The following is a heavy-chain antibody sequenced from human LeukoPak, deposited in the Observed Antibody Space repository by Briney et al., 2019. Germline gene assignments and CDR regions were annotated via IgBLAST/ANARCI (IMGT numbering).Heavy chain of an antibody. CDR3: ARSTSSEYDIYHFDY. Sequence: GGSLRLSCSASGFTFRYYAMHWVRQAPGKGLEYVSAISSNGGTTYYADSVKGRFTISRDNSKNTLYLQMNSLRAEDTAVYYCARSTSSEYDIYHFDYWGQGTLVTVSS. CDR1: GFTFRYYA. CDR2: ISSNGGTT. D-gene: IGHD3-9*01. V-gene: IGHV3-64*04. J-gene: IGHJ4*02.